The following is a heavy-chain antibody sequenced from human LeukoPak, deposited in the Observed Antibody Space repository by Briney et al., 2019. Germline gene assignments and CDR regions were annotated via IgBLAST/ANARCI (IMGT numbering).Heavy chain of an antibody. CDR2: INSDGSST. D-gene: IGHD6-13*01. CDR3: ARVVAAAGRWFDP. J-gene: IGHJ5*02. Sequence: GGSLRLSCAASGFTFSSYWMHWVRQAPGKGLVWVSRINSDGSSTSYADSVKGRFTISRDNAKNTLYLQMNSLRAEDTAVYYCARVVAAAGRWFDPWGQGTLVTVSS. CDR1: GFTFSSYW. V-gene: IGHV3-74*01.